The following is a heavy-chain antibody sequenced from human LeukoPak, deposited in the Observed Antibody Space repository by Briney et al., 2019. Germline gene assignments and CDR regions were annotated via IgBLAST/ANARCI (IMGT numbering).Heavy chain of an antibody. CDR1: GFTFSDYY. J-gene: IGHJ3*02. V-gene: IGHV3-11*01. CDR3: ANRPRADAFDI. Sequence: GGSLRLSCAASGFTFSDYYMSWIRQAPGKGLEWVSYISSSGSTIYYADSVKGRFTISRDNSKNTLYLQMNSLRAEDTAVYYCANRPRADAFDIWGQGTMVTVSS. CDR2: ISSSGSTI. D-gene: IGHD6-6*01.